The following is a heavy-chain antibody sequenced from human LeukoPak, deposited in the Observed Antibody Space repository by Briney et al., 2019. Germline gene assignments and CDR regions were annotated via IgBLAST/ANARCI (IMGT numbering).Heavy chain of an antibody. D-gene: IGHD5-18*01. CDR1: GGSFSGYY. CDR3: ARGGGYSYGYNFDY. CDR2: INHSGST. V-gene: IGHV4-34*01. Sequence: PSETLSLTCAVYGGSFSGYYRSWIRQPPGKGLEWIGEINHSGSTNYNPSLKSRVTISVDTSKNQFSLKLSSVTAADTAVYYCARGGGYSYGYNFDYWGQGTLVTVSS. J-gene: IGHJ4*02.